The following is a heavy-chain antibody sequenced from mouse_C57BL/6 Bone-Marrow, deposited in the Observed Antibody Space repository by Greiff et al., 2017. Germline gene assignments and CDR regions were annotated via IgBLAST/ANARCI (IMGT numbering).Heavy chain of an antibody. CDR2: IDPETGGT. CDR3: TRITTVVATGYFDV. CDR1: GYTFTDYE. Sequence: QVQLQQSGAELVRPGASVTLSCKASGYTFTDYEMHWVKQTPVHGLEWIGAIDPETGGTAYNQKFKGKAILTADKSSSTAYMELRSLTSEDSAVYYCTRITTVVATGYFDVWGTGTTVTVSS. J-gene: IGHJ1*03. D-gene: IGHD1-1*01. V-gene: IGHV1-15*01.